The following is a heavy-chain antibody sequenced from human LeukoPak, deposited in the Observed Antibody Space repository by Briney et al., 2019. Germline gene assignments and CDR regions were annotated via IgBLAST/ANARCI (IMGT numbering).Heavy chain of an antibody. Sequence: PSETLSLTCAVYGGSFSGYYWSWMRQPPGKGLEWIGEINHSGSTNYNPSLKSRVTISVDTSKNQFSLKLSSVTAADTAVYYCARGYTRGTYSSRSPFDYWGQGTLVTVSS. CDR1: GGSFSGYY. CDR3: ARGYTRGTYSSRSPFDY. V-gene: IGHV4-34*01. CDR2: INHSGST. J-gene: IGHJ4*02. D-gene: IGHD6-13*01.